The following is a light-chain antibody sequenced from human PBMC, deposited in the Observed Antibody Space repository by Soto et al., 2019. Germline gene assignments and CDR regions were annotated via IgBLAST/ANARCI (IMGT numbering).Light chain of an antibody. V-gene: IGKV3D-15*01. J-gene: IGKJ1*01. CDR2: GVY. CDR3: QQYHSGPPRT. Sequence: EIVMTQSPTILSVSPGERATLSCRASQSVSSNLAWYQQKPGQAPRLRIYGVYTRAPGIPARFSGSGSGTEFTLTISSLQSEDFAVYYCQQYHSGPPRTFGQGTEVEIK. CDR1: QSVSSN.